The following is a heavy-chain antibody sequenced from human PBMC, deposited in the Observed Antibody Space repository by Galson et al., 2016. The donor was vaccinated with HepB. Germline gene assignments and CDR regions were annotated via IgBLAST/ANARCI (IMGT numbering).Heavy chain of an antibody. J-gene: IGHJ3*02. CDR1: GFTFTNHP. CDR3: GRTIIPSRPSFDI. V-gene: IGHV3-23*01. Sequence: SLRLSCAASGFTFTNHPMTWVRQAPGKGLEWVATINQGAGNRYYADSVEARFTITRDNAKNTLYMQMNSPITDDTAVYYCGRTIIPSRPSFDIWGPGTMVTVSS. D-gene: IGHD1/OR15-1a*01. CDR2: INQGAGNR.